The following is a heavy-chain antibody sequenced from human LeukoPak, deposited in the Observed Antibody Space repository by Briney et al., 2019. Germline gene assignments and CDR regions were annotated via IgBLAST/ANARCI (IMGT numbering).Heavy chain of an antibody. CDR2: ISGSGGST. D-gene: IGHD3-10*01. CDR3: ARAHTYYYGSGSYVDYFDY. CDR1: GFTFSSYA. J-gene: IGHJ4*02. V-gene: IGHV3-23*01. Sequence: GGSLRLSCAASGFTFSSYAMSWVRQAPGKGLEWVSAISGSGGSTYYADSVKGRFTISRDNSKNTLYLQMNSLRAEDTAVYYCARAHTYYYGSGSYVDYFDYWGQGTLVTVSS.